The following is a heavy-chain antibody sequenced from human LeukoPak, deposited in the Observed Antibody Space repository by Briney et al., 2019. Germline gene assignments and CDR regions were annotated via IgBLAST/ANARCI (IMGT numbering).Heavy chain of an antibody. D-gene: IGHD7-27*01. V-gene: IGHV3-23*01. J-gene: IGHJ4*02. Sequence: PGGSLRLSCAASGFTFSSYAMSWVRQAPEKGLEWVSAISGSGGSTYYADSVKGRFTISRDNSKNTLYLQMNSLRAEDTAVYYCAKTPDPTGAFDYWGQGTLVTVSS. CDR2: ISGSGGST. CDR3: AKTPDPTGAFDY. CDR1: GFTFSSYA.